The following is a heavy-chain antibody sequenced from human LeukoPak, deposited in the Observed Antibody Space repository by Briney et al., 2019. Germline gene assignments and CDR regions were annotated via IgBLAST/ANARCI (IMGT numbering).Heavy chain of an antibody. D-gene: IGHD5-12*01. CDR2: ISWNSGSI. CDR3: AKDKAPLYSGYDWDLDF. Sequence: GGSLRLSCAASGFTLHQYAIHRVRQVPGKGLEWVSGISWNSGSIGYADSVRGRFTISRDNAKNSVYLQMNSLRAEDTALYYCAKDKAPLYSGYDWDLDFWGQGTLVIVSS. J-gene: IGHJ4*02. V-gene: IGHV3-9*01. CDR1: GFTLHQYA.